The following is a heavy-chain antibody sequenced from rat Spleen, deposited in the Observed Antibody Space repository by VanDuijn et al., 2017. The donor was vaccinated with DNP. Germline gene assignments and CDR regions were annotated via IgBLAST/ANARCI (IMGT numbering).Heavy chain of an antibody. V-gene: IGHV2-6*01. CDR1: GLSLTSNS. CDR2: ISSGGST. J-gene: IGHJ2*01. CDR3: AGLA. Sequence: QVQLKESGPGLVQPSQTLSLTCTVSGLSLTSNSVSWIRQPPGKGLEWIAAISSGGSTYYNSVLKSRLSISRDTSKSQVFLKMNSLQTEDTAMYFCAGLAWGQGVMVTVSS.